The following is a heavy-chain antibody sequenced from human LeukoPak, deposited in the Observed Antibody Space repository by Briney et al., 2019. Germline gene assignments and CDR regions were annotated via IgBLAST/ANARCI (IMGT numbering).Heavy chain of an antibody. V-gene: IGHV4-39*07. D-gene: IGHD6-19*01. J-gene: IGHJ4*02. CDR3: ARRHSGGWFYY. CDR1: GDSVSRSDSY. Sequence: SETLSLTCSVSGDSVSRSDSYWDWIRQPPGKGLEWIGTIYYSGRTYYSPSLKSRVTISVDTSKNQFSLKVNSVTAADTAVYYCARRHSGGWFYYWGQGTLVTVSS. CDR2: IYYSGRT.